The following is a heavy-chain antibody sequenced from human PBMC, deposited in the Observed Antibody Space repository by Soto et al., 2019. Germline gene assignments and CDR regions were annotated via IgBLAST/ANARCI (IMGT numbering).Heavy chain of an antibody. CDR2: VHWNDAK. Sequence: SGPTLVNPTRTLTLTCTFSGFSLSTTGEVLFWIRQRPGKAPEQLALVHWNDAKRFNPSLRPRVTSRNDTSTNKVVLSLTNLDPLDTGTYYCAHRRLGYTGPDYNGFDVCGQVNTVNVS. CDR3: AHRRLGYTGPDYNGFDV. V-gene: IGHV2-5*01. J-gene: IGHJ6*02. D-gene: IGHD5-18*01. CDR1: GFSLSTTGEV.